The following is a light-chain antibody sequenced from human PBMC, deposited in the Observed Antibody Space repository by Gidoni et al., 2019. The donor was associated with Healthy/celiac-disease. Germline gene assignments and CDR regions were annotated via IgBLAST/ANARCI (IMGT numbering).Light chain of an antibody. CDR3: CSYAGSSTLV. Sequence: QSALTQPASVSGSPGQSITISCTGTSSDVGSYNLVSWYQQPPGKAPKLMIYEGSKRPSGVSNRFSGSKSGNTACLTISGLQAEDEADYYCCSYAGSSTLVFGGGTKLTVL. J-gene: IGLJ2*01. CDR2: EGS. V-gene: IGLV2-23*01. CDR1: SSDVGSYNL.